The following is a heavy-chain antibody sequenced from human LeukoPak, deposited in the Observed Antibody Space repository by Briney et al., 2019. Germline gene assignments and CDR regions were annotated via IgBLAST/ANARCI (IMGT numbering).Heavy chain of an antibody. Sequence: GRSLRLSCAASGFTFSNYGMHWVRQAPGKGLDWVAVISFDGSDKRYPDSVKGRFSISRDNSKNTLDLQMNSLRVEDMGVYYCAKDLREYSSVGGLIDYWGQGILVTVSS. V-gene: IGHV3-30*18. CDR2: ISFDGSDK. D-gene: IGHD5-18*01. CDR1: GFTFSNYG. CDR3: AKDLREYSSVGGLIDY. J-gene: IGHJ4*02.